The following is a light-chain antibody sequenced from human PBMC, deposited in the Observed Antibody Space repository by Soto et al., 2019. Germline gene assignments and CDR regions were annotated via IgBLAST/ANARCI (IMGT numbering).Light chain of an antibody. J-gene: IGLJ2*01. CDR1: SSNIGAPYD. Sequence: QSVLKQPPSVSGAPGQRVTISCSGSSSNIGAPYDVHWYQQFPGTAPKLVIYANTKRPSGVPDRFSGSKSGTSASLAITGLQAEDEADYYCHSYDSSLSEGVFGCGTKLTVL. V-gene: IGLV1-40*01. CDR2: ANT. CDR3: HSYDSSLSEGV.